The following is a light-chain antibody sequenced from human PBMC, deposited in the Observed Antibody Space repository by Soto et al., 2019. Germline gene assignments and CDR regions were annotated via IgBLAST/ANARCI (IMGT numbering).Light chain of an antibody. CDR2: TDS. V-gene: IGLV1-47*01. Sequence: QSVLTQPPSASGTPGQGVTISCSGSSSNIGSNYVYWYQHLPGTAPKLLIYTDSRRPSGVPDRFPGSKSGTSASLAISGLRSEDEADYYCATWDDSLSGVVFGGGTKLTVL. CDR3: ATWDDSLSGVV. J-gene: IGLJ3*02. CDR1: SSNIGSNY.